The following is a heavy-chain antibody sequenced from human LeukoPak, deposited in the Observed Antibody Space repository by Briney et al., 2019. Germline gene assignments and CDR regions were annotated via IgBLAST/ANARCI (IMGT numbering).Heavy chain of an antibody. Sequence: ASLKVSCKASGYTFTGYYMRWVRQAPGQGLEWMGWINPNSGGTNDAQKFQGRVTMTRDTSISTAYMELSRLRSDHTAVYYSARGPRFTIFGVVIPPHYWGQGTLVTVSS. CDR2: INPNSGGT. CDR1: GYTFTGYY. J-gene: IGHJ4*02. D-gene: IGHD3-3*01. CDR3: ARGPRFTIFGVVIPPHY. V-gene: IGHV1-2*02.